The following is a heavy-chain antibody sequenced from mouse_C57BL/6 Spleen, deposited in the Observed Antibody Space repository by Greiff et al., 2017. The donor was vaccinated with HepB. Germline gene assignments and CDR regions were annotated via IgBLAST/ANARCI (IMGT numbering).Heavy chain of an antibody. CDR3: ARVYYYGSSYFDY. CDR2: IYPGSGST. V-gene: IGHV1-55*01. Sequence: VQLQQPGAELVKPGASVKMSCKASGYTFTSYWITWVKQRPGQGLEWIADIYPGSGSTNYNEKFKSKATLTVDTSSSTAYMQLSSLTSEDSAVYYCARVYYYGSSYFDYWGQGTTLTVSS. J-gene: IGHJ2*01. D-gene: IGHD1-1*01. CDR1: GYTFTSYW.